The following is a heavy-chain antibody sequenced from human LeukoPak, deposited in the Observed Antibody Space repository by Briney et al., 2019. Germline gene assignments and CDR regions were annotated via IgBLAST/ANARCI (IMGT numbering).Heavy chain of an antibody. CDR3: ARGRSVNYFGQDY. J-gene: IGHJ4*02. V-gene: IGHV1-2*02. Sequence: ASVKVSCKASGYTFTGYYVHWVRQAPGQGLEWMGWINPDSGGTVYAQKFQGRVTMTRDTSINTAYMDLSSLTSDDTAVYFCARGRSVNYFGQDYWGQGTLVTVSS. D-gene: IGHD3-10*01. CDR1: GYTFTGYY. CDR2: INPDSGGT.